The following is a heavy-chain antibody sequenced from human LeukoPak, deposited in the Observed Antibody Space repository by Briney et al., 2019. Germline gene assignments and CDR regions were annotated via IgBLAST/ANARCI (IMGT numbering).Heavy chain of an antibody. V-gene: IGHV3-7*01. D-gene: IGHD6-13*01. Sequence: HPGGSLRLSCAVSGFTLTDYWMNWVRQAPGKGLEWVASIRQDGGEKSYVDSVKGRFTISRDNTKNSLYLQINSLRAEDTAVYYCARDGTAAGLYFDLWGQGTLVTVSS. J-gene: IGHJ4*01. CDR1: GFTLTDYW. CDR2: IRQDGGEK. CDR3: ARDGTAAGLYFDL.